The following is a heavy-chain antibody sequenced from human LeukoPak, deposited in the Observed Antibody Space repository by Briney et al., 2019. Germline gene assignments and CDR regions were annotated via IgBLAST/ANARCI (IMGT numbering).Heavy chain of an antibody. V-gene: IGHV4-34*01. CDR1: GGSFSGYY. Sequence: SETLSLTYAVYGGSFSGYYWSWIRQPPGKGLEWIGEINHSGSTNYNPSLKSRVTISVDTSKNQFSLKLSSVTAADTAVYYCASDEVGATREYYFDYWGQGTLVTVSS. CDR2: INHSGST. CDR3: ASDEVGATREYYFDY. J-gene: IGHJ4*02. D-gene: IGHD1-26*01.